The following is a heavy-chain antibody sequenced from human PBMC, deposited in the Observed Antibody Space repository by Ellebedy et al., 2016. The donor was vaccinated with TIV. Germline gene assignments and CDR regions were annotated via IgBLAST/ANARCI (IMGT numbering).Heavy chain of an antibody. J-gene: IGHJ4*02. Sequence: GESLKISXEGFGFNFSNYGMQWARQAPGKGLEWVGVIWYDGSNEEYVESVKGRFTISRDNSKNTTTLQMNGLRAEDTAVYYCARDCGGSSRCLVYWGQGSLVTVSS. CDR1: GFNFSNYG. CDR2: IWYDGSNE. CDR3: ARDCGGSSRCLVY. D-gene: IGHD3-16*01. V-gene: IGHV3-33*01.